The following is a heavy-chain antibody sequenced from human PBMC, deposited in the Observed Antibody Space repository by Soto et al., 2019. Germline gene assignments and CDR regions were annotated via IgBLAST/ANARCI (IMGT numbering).Heavy chain of an antibody. CDR2: IIPILGIA. V-gene: IGHV1-69*02. J-gene: IGHJ4*02. CDR1: GGTFSSYT. CDR3: AVEYCSSTSCYRDY. Sequence: QVQLVQSGAEVKKPGSSVKVSCKASGGTFSSYTISWVRQAPGQGREWMGRIIPILGIANYAQKFQGRVTITADKSTSTAYMELTSLRSEGTAVYYCAVEYCSSTSCYRDYWGQGTLVTVSS. D-gene: IGHD2-2*02.